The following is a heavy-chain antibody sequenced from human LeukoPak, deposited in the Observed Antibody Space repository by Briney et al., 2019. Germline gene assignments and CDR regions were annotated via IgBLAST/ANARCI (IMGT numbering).Heavy chain of an antibody. CDR3: ARNSGSPTNDGFDI. D-gene: IGHD1-26*01. CDR2: IYHSGST. V-gene: IGHV4-4*02. Sequence: SETLSLTCAVSGGSISSSNWWSWVRQPPGKGLEWIGEIYHSGSTNYNPSLKSRVTISVDKSKNQFSLKLSSVTAADTAVYYCARNSGSPTNDGFDIWGQGTKVTVSS. CDR1: GGSISSSNW. J-gene: IGHJ3*02.